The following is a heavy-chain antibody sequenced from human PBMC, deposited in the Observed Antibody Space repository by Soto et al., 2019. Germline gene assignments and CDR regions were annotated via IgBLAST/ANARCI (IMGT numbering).Heavy chain of an antibody. Sequence: QVQLVESGGGVVQPGRSLRLSCAASGFTFSSYGMHWVRQAPGKGLEWVAVISYDGSNKYYADSVKGRFTISRDNSKNTLYLQMNSLRAEDTAVYYCAKDRRPYCVGDCYFDYWGQGTLVTVSS. J-gene: IGHJ4*02. D-gene: IGHD2-21*02. CDR2: ISYDGSNK. CDR3: AKDRRPYCVGDCYFDY. V-gene: IGHV3-30*18. CDR1: GFTFSSYG.